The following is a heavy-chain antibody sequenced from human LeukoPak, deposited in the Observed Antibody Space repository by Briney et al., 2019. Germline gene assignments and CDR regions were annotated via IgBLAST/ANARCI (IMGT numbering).Heavy chain of an antibody. J-gene: IGHJ4*02. V-gene: IGHV3-30*02. CDR3: AKDKIAAAGTIDY. Sequence: GGSLRLSCAASGFTFSNAWMSWVRQAPGKGLEWVAFIRYDGSNKYYADSVKGRFTISRDNSKNTLYLQMNSLRAEDTAVYYCAKDKIAAAGTIDYWGQGTLVTVSS. D-gene: IGHD6-13*01. CDR1: GFTFSNAW. CDR2: IRYDGSNK.